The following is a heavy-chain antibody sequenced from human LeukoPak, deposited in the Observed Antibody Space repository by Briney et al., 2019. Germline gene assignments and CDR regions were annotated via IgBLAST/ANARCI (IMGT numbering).Heavy chain of an antibody. CDR3: AKDILDALGGIYGPFDN. CDR1: GFTFSSYA. Sequence: GGSLRLSCAASGFTFSSYAMSWVRQAPGEGLEWVSVIGGSDGRTYYADSVKGRFTISRDNSKNMLHLQMNRLRAEDTAVYYCAKDILDALGGIYGPFDNWGQGTLVSVSS. CDR2: IGGSDGRT. V-gene: IGHV3-23*01. D-gene: IGHD2-15*01. J-gene: IGHJ4*02.